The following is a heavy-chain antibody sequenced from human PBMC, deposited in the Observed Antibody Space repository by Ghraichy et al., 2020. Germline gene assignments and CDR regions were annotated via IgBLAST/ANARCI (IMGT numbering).Heavy chain of an antibody. CDR2: SNQSGST. J-gene: IGHJ4*02. D-gene: IGHD2/OR15-2a*01. CDR3: ARVGVLPGDY. Sequence: WGWGGRRPGRGREWIGESNQSGSTNYNPSLKSRVTISVATSTTQVSRQLSSVTAADTAVSYCARVGVLPGDYWGQGTLSPSPQ. V-gene: IGHV4-34*01.